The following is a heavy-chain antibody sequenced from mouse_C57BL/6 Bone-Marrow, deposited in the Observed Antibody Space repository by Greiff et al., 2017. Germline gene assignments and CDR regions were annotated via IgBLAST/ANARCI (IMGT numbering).Heavy chain of an antibody. J-gene: IGHJ2*01. CDR2: IDPSDSET. D-gene: IGHD2-1*01. V-gene: IGHV1-52*01. CDR3: ARCYGNYFYYFDY. Sequence: PIQGLEWIGNIDPSDSETHYNQKFKDKATLTVDKSSSTAYMQLSSLTSEDSAVYYCARCYGNYFYYFDYWGKGTTLTVSS.